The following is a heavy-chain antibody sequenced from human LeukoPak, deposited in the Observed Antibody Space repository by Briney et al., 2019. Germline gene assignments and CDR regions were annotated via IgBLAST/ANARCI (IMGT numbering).Heavy chain of an antibody. V-gene: IGHV1-18*01. CDR3: ARERMGDTLFDY. D-gene: IGHD2-21*02. J-gene: IGHJ4*02. CDR1: GYTFTSYG. Sequence: ASVKVSCKASGYTFTSYGISWVRPAPGQGLAWMGWISAYNGNTNYAQKLQGRVTMTTDTSTSTAYMELSSLRSEDTAVYYCARERMGDTLFDYWGQGTLVTVSS. CDR2: ISAYNGNT.